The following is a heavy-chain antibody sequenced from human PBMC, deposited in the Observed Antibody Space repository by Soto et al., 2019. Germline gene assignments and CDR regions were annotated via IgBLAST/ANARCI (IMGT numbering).Heavy chain of an antibody. J-gene: IGHJ4*02. V-gene: IGHV4-38-2*02. CDR3: ATLTPPFDY. CDR2: IYHSGTT. D-gene: IGHD3-9*01. Sequence: KPSETLSLTCTVSGYSINRGYYWCWVRQSPGKGLEWIGTIYHSGTTYYNPSLKSRVTISLDTSKNQFSLKLNSVTAADTAVYYCATLTPPFDYWGQGTLVTVSS. CDR1: GYSINRGYY.